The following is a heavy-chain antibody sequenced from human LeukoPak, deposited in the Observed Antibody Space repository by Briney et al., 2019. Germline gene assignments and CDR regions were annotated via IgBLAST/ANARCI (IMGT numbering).Heavy chain of an antibody. V-gene: IGHV4-59*01. CDR3: ARDPYYYDSSGYYS. CDR2: IYYSGST. J-gene: IGHJ4*02. D-gene: IGHD3-22*01. Sequence: PSETLSLTCTVSGSSISSYYWSWIRQPPGKGLEWIGYIYYSGSTNYNPSLKSRVTISVDTSKNQFSLKLSSVTAADTAVYYCARDPYYYDSSGYYSWGQGTLVTVSS. CDR1: GSSISSYY.